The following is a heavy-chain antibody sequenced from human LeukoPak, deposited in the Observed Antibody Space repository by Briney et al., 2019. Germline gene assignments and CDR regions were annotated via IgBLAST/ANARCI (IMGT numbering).Heavy chain of an antibody. Sequence: GGSLRLSCSASGFTFSSYAMHWVRQAPGKGLEYVSAISSNGGSTYYADSVKGRFTISRDNSKDTLYLQMSSLRAEDTAVYYCVTLPRAAQLGSGRMDLVWFDPWGQGTLVTVSS. CDR3: VTLPRAAQLGSGRMDLVWFDP. D-gene: IGHD3-10*01. CDR1: GFTFSSYA. CDR2: ISSNGGST. V-gene: IGHV3-64D*06. J-gene: IGHJ5*02.